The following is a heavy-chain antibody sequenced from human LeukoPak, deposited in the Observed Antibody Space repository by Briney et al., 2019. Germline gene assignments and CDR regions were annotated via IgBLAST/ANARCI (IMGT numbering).Heavy chain of an antibody. CDR2: IYHSGST. D-gene: IGHD3-22*01. V-gene: IGHV4-38-2*02. CDR1: GYFISSGYY. Sequence: SETLSLTCTVSGYFISSGYYWGWIRQPPGKGLEWIGSIYHSGSTSYNPSLKSRVSISVDTSKNQFSLRLSSVTAADTAVYFCARGLRRRSMIVVPRRALWFDPWGQGTLVTVSS. CDR3: ARGLRRRSMIVVPRRALWFDP. J-gene: IGHJ5*02.